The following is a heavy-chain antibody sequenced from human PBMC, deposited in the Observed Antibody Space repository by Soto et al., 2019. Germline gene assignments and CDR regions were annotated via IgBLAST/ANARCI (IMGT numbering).Heavy chain of an antibody. D-gene: IGHD3-3*01. J-gene: IGHJ6*02. CDR3: ARAYYDFWTSYHYGMDV. Sequence: PSETLSLTCAVSGVSISSDGYSWSWIRQPPGKGLEWIGFIYQSGSTYYNPSLKSRGTMSVDRSKNQFSLKLTPVTAADTAVYYCARAYYDFWTSYHYGMDVWGQGTKVTVSS. V-gene: IGHV4-30-2*01. CDR1: GVSISSDGYS. CDR2: IYQSGST.